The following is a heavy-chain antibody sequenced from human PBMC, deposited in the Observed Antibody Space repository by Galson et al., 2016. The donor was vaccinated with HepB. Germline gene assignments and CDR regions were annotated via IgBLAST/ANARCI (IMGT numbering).Heavy chain of an antibody. CDR3: ARGSFLWYFDF. Sequence: SLRLSCAASGFTFSDYYMSWIRQAPGKGLEWVSYISSSSSYTSYADSVKGRFTISRDNAKTSLYLQMNSLRAEDTAVYYCARGSFLWYFDFWGRGTLVTVSS. CDR1: GFTFSDYY. D-gene: IGHD2-21*01. J-gene: IGHJ2*01. V-gene: IGHV3-11*06. CDR2: ISSSSSYT.